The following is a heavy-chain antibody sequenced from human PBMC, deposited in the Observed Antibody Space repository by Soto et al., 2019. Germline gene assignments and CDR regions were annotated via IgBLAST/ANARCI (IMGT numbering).Heavy chain of an antibody. D-gene: IGHD3-3*01. J-gene: IGHJ4*02. CDR2: ISGSGNYI. Sequence: GGSLRLSCAASGFTFSSYAMSWVRQAPGKGLEWVSTISGSGNYIYYADSVKGRFTISRDNAKNSLYLQMNSLRAEDTAVYYCARDLTIFGVVPSASDYWGQGTLVTVSS. CDR3: ARDLTIFGVVPSASDY. CDR1: GFTFSSYA. V-gene: IGHV3-21*01.